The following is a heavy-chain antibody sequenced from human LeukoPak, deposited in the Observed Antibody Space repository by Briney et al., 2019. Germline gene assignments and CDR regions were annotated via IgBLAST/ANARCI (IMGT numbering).Heavy chain of an antibody. CDR1: GFTFSSYW. V-gene: IGHV3-23*01. Sequence: PGGSLRLSCAASGFTFSSYWMSWVRQAPGKGLEWVSAISGSGGSTYYADSVKGRFTISRDNSKNTLYLQMNSLRAEDTAVYYCAKGEVPAAIEDYYYYYMDVWGKGTTVTVSS. CDR2: ISGSGGST. J-gene: IGHJ6*03. CDR3: AKGEVPAAIEDYYYYYMDV. D-gene: IGHD2-2*01.